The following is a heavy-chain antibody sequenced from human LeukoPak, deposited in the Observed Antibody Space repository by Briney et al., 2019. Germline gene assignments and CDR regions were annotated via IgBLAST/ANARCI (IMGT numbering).Heavy chain of an antibody. CDR2: ISASGSRT. CDR1: GFAFNTFA. Sequence: GGSLRLSCVPSGFAFNTFAMNWVRQAPGKGLEWVSGISASGSRTYYGNSVKGRFTISRDNSKNTLFLQMNNLRGEDTARYFCARDQSPHYYDSSGYGAFNLWGQRTMVTVSS. J-gene: IGHJ3*01. V-gene: IGHV3-23*01. CDR3: ARDQSPHYYDSSGYGAFNL. D-gene: IGHD3-22*01.